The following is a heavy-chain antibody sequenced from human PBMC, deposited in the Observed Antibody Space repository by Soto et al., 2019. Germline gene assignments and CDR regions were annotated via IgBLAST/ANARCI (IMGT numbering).Heavy chain of an antibody. J-gene: IGHJ5*02. CDR3: VRSLDGRSNPGWFDP. V-gene: IGHV2-5*02. CDR2: IYWDGDK. D-gene: IGHD1-1*01. CDR1: GLSLTTSGVG. Sequence: SGPTLVNPTQTLTLTCTVSGLSLTTSGVGVGWIRQPPGKALEWLALIYWDGDKRDSPSLKSRLTITKDISKNQVVLTMTNMGPADTATYYCVRSLDGRSNPGWFDPWRQGTLVTVSS.